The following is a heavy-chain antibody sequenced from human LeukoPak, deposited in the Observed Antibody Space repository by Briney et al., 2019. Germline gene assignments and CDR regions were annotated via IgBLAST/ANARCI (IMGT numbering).Heavy chain of an antibody. V-gene: IGHV1-2*02. CDR1: ANTFTGYY. CDR2: ISPNRGGT. Sequence: ASVTVSCKASANTFTGYYMHWVRQAPGQGLEWMGWISPNRGGTNYAQKFHGRVTMTRDTSISTAYMQLSRLTSDDTAVYYCARLGSSDIWGQGTMVTVSS. D-gene: IGHD3-16*01. J-gene: IGHJ3*02. CDR3: ARLGSSDI.